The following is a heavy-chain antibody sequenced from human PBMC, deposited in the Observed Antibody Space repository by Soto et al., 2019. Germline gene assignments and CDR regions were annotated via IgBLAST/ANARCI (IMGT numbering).Heavy chain of an antibody. D-gene: IGHD3-22*01. J-gene: IGHJ6*02. Sequence: GGSLRLSCAASGFTFSSYAMSWVRQAPGKGLEWVSAISGSGGSTYYADSVKGRFTISRDNSKNTLYLQMNSLRVEDTAVYYCAKAGRYYDSSGYYYPIYYYGMDVWGQGTTVTVSS. CDR3: AKAGRYYDSSGYYYPIYYYGMDV. CDR2: ISGSGGST. V-gene: IGHV3-23*01. CDR1: GFTFSSYA.